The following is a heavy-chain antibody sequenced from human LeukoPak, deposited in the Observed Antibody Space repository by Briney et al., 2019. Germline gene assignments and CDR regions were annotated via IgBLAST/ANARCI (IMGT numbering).Heavy chain of an antibody. V-gene: IGHV3-7*01. CDR3: ARDSPESDSFAYDY. Sequence: GGSLGLSCAASGITFRSYWLSWVRQAPGKGLEWVASINLGGTEKSYVDSVRGRFTISRDHAKNSLYLQMRSLRGEDTAIYYCARDSPESDSFAYDYWGQGTLVTVSS. D-gene: IGHD1-14*01. CDR2: INLGGTEK. J-gene: IGHJ4*02. CDR1: GITFRSYW.